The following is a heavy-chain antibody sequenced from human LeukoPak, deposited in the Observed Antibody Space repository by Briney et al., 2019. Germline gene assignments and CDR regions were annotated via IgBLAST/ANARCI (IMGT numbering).Heavy chain of an antibody. J-gene: IGHJ4*02. Sequence: PGGSLRLSCAASGFTFSSYSMNWVRQAPGKGLEWVSVIYSGGSTYYADSVKGRFTISRDNSKNTLYLQMNSLRAEDTAVYYCYSMIVVEIRVINDYWGQGTLVTVSS. D-gene: IGHD3-22*01. CDR3: YSMIVVEIRVINDY. V-gene: IGHV3-66*01. CDR2: IYSGGST. CDR1: GFTFSSYS.